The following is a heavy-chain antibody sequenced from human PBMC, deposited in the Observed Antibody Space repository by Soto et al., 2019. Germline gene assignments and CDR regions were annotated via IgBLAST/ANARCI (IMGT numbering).Heavy chain of an antibody. V-gene: IGHV3-30-3*01. J-gene: IGHJ4*01. Sequence: GGSLRLSCTASGFTFSSYAMHWVRQAPGEGLEWVAVVSSDGSNKHYADSVKGRFTISRDNSKNTLYLQMNSLRAEDTTVYYCARSFRSTWYYFDYWGHGTLVTVSS. CDR2: VSSDGSNK. CDR1: GFTFSSYA. CDR3: ARSFRSTWYYFDY. D-gene: IGHD6-13*01.